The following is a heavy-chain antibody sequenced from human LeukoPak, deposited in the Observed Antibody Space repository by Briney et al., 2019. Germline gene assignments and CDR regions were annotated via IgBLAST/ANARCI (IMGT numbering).Heavy chain of an antibody. CDR3: ARVTTMGSGWYVDSWFDP. D-gene: IGHD6-19*01. Sequence: MPSETLSLTCTVSGGSVSSGSYYWSWVRQPPGKGLEWIGEIYHSGRTNYNPSLKSRVTISVDKSKNQFSLKLSSVTAADTAVYYCARVTTMGSGWYVDSWFDPWGQGTLVTVSS. CDR1: GGSVSSGSYY. CDR2: IYHSGRT. J-gene: IGHJ5*02. V-gene: IGHV4-39*07.